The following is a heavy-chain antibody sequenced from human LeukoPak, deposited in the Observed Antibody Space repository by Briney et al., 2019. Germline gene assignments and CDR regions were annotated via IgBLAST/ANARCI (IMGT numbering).Heavy chain of an antibody. CDR1: GGSISSGGYS. Sequence: SQTLSLTCAVSGGSISSGGYSWSWIWQPPGKGLEWIGYTYHSGSTYYNPSLKSRVTISVDRSKNQFSLRLSSVTAADTAVYYCARDTAMVNWYFDLWGRGTLVTVSS. V-gene: IGHV4-30-2*01. D-gene: IGHD5-18*01. J-gene: IGHJ2*01. CDR3: ARDTAMVNWYFDL. CDR2: TYHSGST.